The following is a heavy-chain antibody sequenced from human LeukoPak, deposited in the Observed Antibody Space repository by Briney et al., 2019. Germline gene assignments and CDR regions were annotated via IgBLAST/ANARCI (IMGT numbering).Heavy chain of an antibody. Sequence: VASVKVSCKASGGTFNSYTISWVRQAPGQGLEWMGRIIPILGIANYAQKFQGRVTITADKSTSTAYMELSSLRSEDTAVYYFASNSGSYWEGFDYWGQGTLVTVSS. CDR1: GGTFNSYT. J-gene: IGHJ4*02. CDR2: IIPILGIA. V-gene: IGHV1-69*02. CDR3: ASNSGSYWEGFDY. D-gene: IGHD1-26*01.